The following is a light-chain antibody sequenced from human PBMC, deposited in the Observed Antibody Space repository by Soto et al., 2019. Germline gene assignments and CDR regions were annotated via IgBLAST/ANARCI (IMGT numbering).Light chain of an antibody. V-gene: IGKV3-20*01. Sequence: PGERATLSCRASQSVSSSYLAWYQQKPGQAPRLLIYGASSRAAGIPDRFSGSWSGTDFTLTISRLEPEDFAAYYCQQYGSSPLYTFGQGTKLEIK. CDR2: GAS. J-gene: IGKJ2*01. CDR1: QSVSSSY. CDR3: QQYGSSPLYT.